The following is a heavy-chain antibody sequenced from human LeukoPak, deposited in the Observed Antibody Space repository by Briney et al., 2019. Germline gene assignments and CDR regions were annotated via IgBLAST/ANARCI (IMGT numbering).Heavy chain of an antibody. J-gene: IGHJ6*02. D-gene: IGHD3-22*01. CDR2: IIPIFGIA. Sequence: SVKVSCKASGGTFSSYAISWVRQAPGQGLEWMGRIIPIFGIANYAQKFQGRVTITADKSTSTAYMELSSLRSEDTAVYYCAREHDSSGYHSYYCGMDVWGQGTTVTVSS. V-gene: IGHV1-69*04. CDR3: AREHDSSGYHSYYCGMDV. CDR1: GGTFSSYA.